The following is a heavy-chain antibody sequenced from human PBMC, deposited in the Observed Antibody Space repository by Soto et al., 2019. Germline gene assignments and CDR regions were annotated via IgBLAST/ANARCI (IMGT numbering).Heavy chain of an antibody. V-gene: IGHV3-21*01. CDR3: ASSIPWFGELSHSGIDYWGQGTLVTVSSGAYSQPLSCFTSDY. J-gene: IGHJ4*02. Sequence: GGSLRLSCEASGFTFSTYSMNWVRQAPGKGLEWVSSISSGSTYIYYADSVKGRFTISRDNAKNSLYLQMNSLRPEDTAIYYCASSIPWFGELSHSGIDYWGQGTLVTVSSGAYSQPLSCFTSDYWGQGTLVTVSS. CDR1: GFTFSTYS. D-gene: IGHD3-10*01. CDR2: ISSGSTYI.